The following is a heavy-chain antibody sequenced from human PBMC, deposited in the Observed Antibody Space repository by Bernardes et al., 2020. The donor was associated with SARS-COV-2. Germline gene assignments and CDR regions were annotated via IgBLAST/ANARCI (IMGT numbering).Heavy chain of an antibody. Sequence: GGSLRLSCAASGFTFSSYGMHWVRQAPGKGLEWVAVIWYDGSNKYYADSVKGRFTISRDNSKNTLYLQMNSLRAEDTAVYYCAREVQYYDFWSGFAPGYYYYYGMDVWGQGTTVTVSS. CDR3: AREVQYYDFWSGFAPGYYYYYGMDV. D-gene: IGHD3-3*01. J-gene: IGHJ6*02. V-gene: IGHV3-33*01. CDR2: IWYDGSNK. CDR1: GFTFSSYG.